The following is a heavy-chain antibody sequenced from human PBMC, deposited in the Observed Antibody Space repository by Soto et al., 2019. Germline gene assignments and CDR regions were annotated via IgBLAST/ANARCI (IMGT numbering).Heavy chain of an antibody. CDR2: IIPIDATV. CDR3: ARDLLGLGYTSRDV. V-gene: IGHV1-69*12. CDR1: GGTFSNYA. J-gene: IGHJ6*01. Sequence: QVQLVQSGAEVKKPGSSVKVSCKASGGTFSNYALISWVRQAPGQGLEWMGGIIPIDATVNYAQKFQGRITITADASTTTIHLAHSSLRSEHMPVYYCARDLLGLGYTSRDVWGQGTTVTVSS. D-gene: IGHD5-12*01.